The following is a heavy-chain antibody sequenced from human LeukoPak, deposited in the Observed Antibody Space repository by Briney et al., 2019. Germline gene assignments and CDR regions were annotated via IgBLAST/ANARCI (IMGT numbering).Heavy chain of an antibody. V-gene: IGHV1-8*01. Sequence: ASVKVSCKASGYTFTSYDTNWVRQATGQGLEWMGWMNPNSGNTGYAQKFQGRVTMTRNTSISTAYMELSSLRSEDTAVYYCARGLRRSSGPAAICCYYYGMDVWGQGTTVTVSS. CDR2: MNPNSGNT. CDR1: GYTFTSYD. CDR3: ARGLRRSSGPAAICCYYYGMDV. J-gene: IGHJ6*02. D-gene: IGHD2-2*01.